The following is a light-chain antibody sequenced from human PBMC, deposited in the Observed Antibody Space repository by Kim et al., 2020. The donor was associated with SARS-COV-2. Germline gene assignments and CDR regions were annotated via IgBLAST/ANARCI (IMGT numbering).Light chain of an antibody. CDR3: QVWGSSSDHWV. J-gene: IGLJ3*02. CDR2: YDS. Sequence: GKPDRSTGGGNNSGSKSVHWYQQKPGQAPVLFFYYDSNRPSWIPERFSCSNSGNTATLTISRGEAGDEADYYCQVWGSSSDHWVFGGGTQLTVL. V-gene: IGLV3-21*04. CDR1: NSGSKS.